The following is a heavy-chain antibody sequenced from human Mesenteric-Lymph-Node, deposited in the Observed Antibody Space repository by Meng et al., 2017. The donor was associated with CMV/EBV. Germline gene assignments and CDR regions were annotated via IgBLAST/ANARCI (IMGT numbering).Heavy chain of an antibody. D-gene: IGHD1-1*01. V-gene: IGHV3-11*01. CDR3: ARSSPSMFLQLGLDL. Sequence: GGSLRLSCVGSGFRFSDYYMNWIRQTPGRGLEWVSWISGSGTVIKYADSLKGRFSVSRDNAKNSLFLQLNSLRAEDTAVYFCARSSPSMFLQLGLDLWGQGTVVTVSS. CDR1: GFRFSDYY. J-gene: IGHJ3*01. CDR2: ISGSGTVI.